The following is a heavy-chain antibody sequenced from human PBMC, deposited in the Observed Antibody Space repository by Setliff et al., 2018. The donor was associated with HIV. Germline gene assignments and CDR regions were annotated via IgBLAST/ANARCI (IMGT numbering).Heavy chain of an antibody. CDR2: VDPNTGNA. V-gene: IGHV1-8*01. J-gene: IGHJ3*02. Sequence: ASVKVSCKASGYSFTTYDINWARQAPGQGLEWMGWVDPNTGNAGYEQKFQGRVTMTRDTSTSTAYMELRSLRSDDTAVYYCARDVDYTDAFDIWGQGTMVTVS. D-gene: IGHD4-4*01. CDR1: GYSFTTYD. CDR3: ARDVDYTDAFDI.